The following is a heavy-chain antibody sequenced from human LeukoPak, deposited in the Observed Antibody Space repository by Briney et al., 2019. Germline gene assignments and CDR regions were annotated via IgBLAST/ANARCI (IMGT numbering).Heavy chain of an antibody. D-gene: IGHD2-2*01. CDR1: GFSFSDHE. CDR3: AKEQTSSGFFDY. CDR2: ISGSGTRT. Sequence: GGSLRLSCAASGFSFSDHEMNWVRQAPGKGLEWVSAISGSGTRTYYADSVKGRFTISRDNSKNTLYLQMSSLRAEDRAVYYCAKEQTSSGFFDYWGQGTLVTVSS. V-gene: IGHV3-23*01. J-gene: IGHJ4*02.